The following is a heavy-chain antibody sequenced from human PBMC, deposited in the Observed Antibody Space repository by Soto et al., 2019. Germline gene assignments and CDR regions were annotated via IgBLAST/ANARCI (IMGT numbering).Heavy chain of an antibody. Sequence: SETLSLTCAVSGGSFSGYFWSWIRQSPGKGLAWIGEINDSGSAKYTPSLKSRVTISLDTSKNQFSLTLRSVTAADTAVYYCARARVAYFFDYWGHGTLVTVSS. CDR3: ARARVAYFFDY. CDR1: GGSFSGYF. J-gene: IGHJ4*01. V-gene: IGHV4-34*01. D-gene: IGHD3-3*01. CDR2: INDSGSA.